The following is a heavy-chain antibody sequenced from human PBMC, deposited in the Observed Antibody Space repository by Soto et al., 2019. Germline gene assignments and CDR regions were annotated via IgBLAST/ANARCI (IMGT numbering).Heavy chain of an antibody. CDR2: IYHSGST. CDR3: ARVSGSPSYYYYGMDV. V-gene: IGHV4-4*02. D-gene: IGHD1-26*01. CDR1: GGSISSSSW. J-gene: IGHJ6*02. Sequence: SETLSLTCAVSGGSISSSSWWSWVRQPPGKGLEWIGEIYHSGSTNYNPSLKSRVTISVDKSKNQFSLKLSSVTAADTAVYYCARVSGSPSYYYYGMDVWGQGTTVTVSS.